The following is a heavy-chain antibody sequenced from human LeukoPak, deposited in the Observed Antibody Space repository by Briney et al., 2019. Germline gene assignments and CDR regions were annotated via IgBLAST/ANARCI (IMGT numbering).Heavy chain of an antibody. Sequence: ASVKVSCKASGYTFTNYYMHWVRQAPGQGLEWMGIIYPSGGSTSYAQKFQGRVTMTRDTSTSTVYMDLSSLRSEDTAVYYCARETNDWNFDYWGQGTLVTVSS. CDR2: IYPSGGST. CDR1: GYTFTNYY. J-gene: IGHJ4*02. CDR3: ARETNDWNFDY. D-gene: IGHD1-1*01. V-gene: IGHV1-46*01.